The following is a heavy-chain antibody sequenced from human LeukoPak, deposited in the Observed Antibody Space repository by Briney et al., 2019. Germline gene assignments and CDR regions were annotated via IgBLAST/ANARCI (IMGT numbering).Heavy chain of an antibody. V-gene: IGHV3-30*18. CDR1: GFTFSHFG. Sequence: PGGSLRLSCAASGFTFSHFGMNWVRQAPGKGLEWVAVISYDAKNKYYADSVKGRFTISRDNSKNTLYLQINSLSGEDTAVYYCAKDASGVSGEYFQHWGQGTLVTVSS. D-gene: IGHD2-8*01. J-gene: IGHJ1*01. CDR2: ISYDAKNK. CDR3: AKDASGVSGEYFQH.